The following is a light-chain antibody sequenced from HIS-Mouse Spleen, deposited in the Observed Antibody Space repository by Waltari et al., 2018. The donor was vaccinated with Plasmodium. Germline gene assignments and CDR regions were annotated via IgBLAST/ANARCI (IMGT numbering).Light chain of an antibody. CDR1: QSVSSN. CDR3: QQYNNWSFT. Sequence: EIVMPQSPATLSVSQGERATLSCRASQSVSSNLAWYQQKPGQAPRLLIYGASTRATGIPARFSGSGSGTEFTLTISSLQSEDFAVYYCQQYNNWSFTFGPGTKVDIK. V-gene: IGKV3-15*01. CDR2: GAS. J-gene: IGKJ3*01.